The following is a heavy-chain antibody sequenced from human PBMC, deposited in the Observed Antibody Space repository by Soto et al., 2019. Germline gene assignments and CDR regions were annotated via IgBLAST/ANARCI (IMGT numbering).Heavy chain of an antibody. CDR2: IYYSGST. CDR1: VGSVSSGSYY. CDR3: AREIRSIVVVVAAHGNTWFDP. Sequence: SEALSVTCTFSVGSVSSGSYYWSWIRQPPGKGLEWIGYIYYSGSTNYNPSLKSRVTISVDTSKNQFSLKLSSVTAADTAVYYCAREIRSIVVVVAAHGNTWFDPWGQGTMVTVSS. V-gene: IGHV4-61*01. D-gene: IGHD2-15*01. J-gene: IGHJ5*02.